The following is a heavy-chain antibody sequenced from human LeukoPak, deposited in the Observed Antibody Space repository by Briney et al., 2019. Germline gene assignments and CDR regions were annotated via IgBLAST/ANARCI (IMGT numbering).Heavy chain of an antibody. J-gene: IGHJ4*02. D-gene: IGHD2-15*01. CDR1: GFTFSSYA. V-gene: IGHV3-23*01. CDR3: AKSGVLAAIGEYFDY. Sequence: GGSLRLSCAASGFTFSSYAMSWVRQAPGKGLEWVSVISGTGGRTYYADSVKGRFTISRDNSKSTLYLQMNSLRAEDTAVYYCAKSGVLAAIGEYFDYWGQGTLVTVSS. CDR2: ISGTGGRT.